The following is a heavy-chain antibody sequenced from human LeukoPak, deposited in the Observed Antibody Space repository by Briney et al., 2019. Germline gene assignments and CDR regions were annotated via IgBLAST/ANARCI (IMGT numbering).Heavy chain of an antibody. J-gene: IGHJ6*02. Sequence: SVKVSCKASGGTFSSYAISWVRQAPGQGLEWMGGIIPIFGTANYAQKFQGRVTITADESTSTAYMELSSLRSEDTAVYYCASAQGYCSGGSCYNYYYYYGMDVWGQGTTVTVSS. V-gene: IGHV1-69*13. CDR3: ASAQGYCSGGSCYNYYYYYGMDV. D-gene: IGHD2-15*01. CDR2: IIPIFGTA. CDR1: GGTFSSYA.